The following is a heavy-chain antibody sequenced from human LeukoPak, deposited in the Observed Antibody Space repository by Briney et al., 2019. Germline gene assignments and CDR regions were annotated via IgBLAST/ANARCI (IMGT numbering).Heavy chain of an antibody. CDR2: ISTSSSTK. D-gene: IGHD5-24*01. CDR3: AKLISPYDY. Sequence: PGGSLRLSCAASGFTFSSYSMNWVRQAPGKGLQWVSYISTSSSTKYYADSVKGRFTISRDNARNSLYLQMNSLRPEDTAVYYCAKLISPYDYWGQGTLVTVSS. V-gene: IGHV3-48*01. J-gene: IGHJ4*02. CDR1: GFTFSSYS.